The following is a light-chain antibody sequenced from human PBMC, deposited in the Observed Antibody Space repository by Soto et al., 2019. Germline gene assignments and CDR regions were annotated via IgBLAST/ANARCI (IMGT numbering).Light chain of an antibody. Sequence: EIVLTQSPGTLSLSPGERATLSCRASQSVSSRYLAWYQQKPGQAPSLLIYAASSRDTCIPDRFSGSGSGTDLPVSIRRLGLEDFAVYYCQQYGSSPPYTFGQGTEVAIK. CDR2: AAS. V-gene: IGKV3-20*01. CDR3: QQYGSSPPYT. CDR1: QSVSSRY. J-gene: IGKJ2*01.